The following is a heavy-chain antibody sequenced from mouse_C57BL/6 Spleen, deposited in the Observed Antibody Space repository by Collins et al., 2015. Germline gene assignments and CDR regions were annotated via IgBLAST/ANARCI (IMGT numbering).Heavy chain of an antibody. CDR2: ISNGGGST. D-gene: IGHD2-2*01. CDR1: GFTFSSYT. CDR3: ARHRGYDDSFAY. Sequence: EVKLVESGGGLVQPGGSLKLSCAASGFTFSSYTMSWVRQTPEKRLEWVAYISNGGGSTYYPDTVKGRFTISRDNAKNTLYLQMSSLKSEDTAMYYCARHRGYDDSFAYWGQGTLVTVSA. V-gene: IGHV5-12-2*01. J-gene: IGHJ3*01.